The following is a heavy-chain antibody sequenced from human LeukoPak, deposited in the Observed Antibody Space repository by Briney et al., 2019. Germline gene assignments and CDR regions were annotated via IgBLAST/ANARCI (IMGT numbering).Heavy chain of an antibody. D-gene: IGHD3-22*01. V-gene: IGHV4-34*01. CDR1: GGSFSGYY. Sequence: SETLSLTCAVYGGSFSGYYWSWIRQPPGKGLEWIGEINHSGSTNYNPSLKSRVTISVDTSKNQFSLKLSSVTAADTAVYYCARVVVPYYYDSSGYKFDYWGQGTLVTVSS. CDR2: INHSGST. CDR3: ARVVVPYYYDSSGYKFDY. J-gene: IGHJ4*02.